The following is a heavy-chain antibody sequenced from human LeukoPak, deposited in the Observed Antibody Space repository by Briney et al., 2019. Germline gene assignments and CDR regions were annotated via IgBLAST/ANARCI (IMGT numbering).Heavy chain of an antibody. CDR3: AREDANWGSDY. V-gene: IGHV3-74*01. Sequence: MXWVXXXPXKGLVWVSRINSDGSSTSYADSVKGRFTISRDNAKNTLYLQMNSLRAEDTAVYYCAREDANWGSDYWGQGTLVTVSS. J-gene: IGHJ4*02. D-gene: IGHD7-27*01. CDR2: INSDGSST.